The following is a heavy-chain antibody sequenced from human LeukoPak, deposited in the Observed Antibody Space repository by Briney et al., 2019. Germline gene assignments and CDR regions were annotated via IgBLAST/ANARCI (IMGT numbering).Heavy chain of an antibody. V-gene: IGHV3-48*03. CDR3: ARGDPHADL. Sequence: GGSLRLSCAASGFDLSTYEMNWVRQAPGRGLEWIADITISGHTKNYADSVKGRFTISRDNARTSLYLQMNSLRVEDTGVYYCARGDPHADLWGQGTLVTVSS. J-gene: IGHJ5*02. CDR1: GFDLSTYE. CDR2: ITISGHTK.